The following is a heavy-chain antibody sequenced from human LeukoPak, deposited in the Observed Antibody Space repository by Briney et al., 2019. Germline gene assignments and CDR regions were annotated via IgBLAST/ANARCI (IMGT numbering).Heavy chain of an antibody. V-gene: IGHV4-39*01. Sequence: PSETLSLTRSVSVGSITSSNHLWGWIRQPPGDGLEWIGSVFFQNTYYNPSLKSRVTISVDRTRSLLSLDLRSVTAADTALYYCARQKGSAGFFDFWGRGTLVTVSS. CDR1: VGSITSSNHL. J-gene: IGHJ4*02. D-gene: IGHD1-26*01. CDR3: ARQKGSAGFFDF. CDR2: VFFQNT.